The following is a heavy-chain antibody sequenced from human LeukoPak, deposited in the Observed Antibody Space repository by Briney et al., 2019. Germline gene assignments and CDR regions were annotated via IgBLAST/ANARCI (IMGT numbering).Heavy chain of an antibody. CDR2: IYPGDSDT. CDR3: ARQITDQSSGYDSIDY. D-gene: IGHD5-12*01. V-gene: IGHV5-51*01. Sequence: GESLKISCNASGYXLTTYWICWVRQMPGKGLEWMGIIYPGDSDTGYSPSFEGQVTISADKSFTTAYLRWSSLKASDTAMYYCARQITDQSSGYDSIDYWGQGTLVTVSS. J-gene: IGHJ4*02. CDR1: GYXLTTYW.